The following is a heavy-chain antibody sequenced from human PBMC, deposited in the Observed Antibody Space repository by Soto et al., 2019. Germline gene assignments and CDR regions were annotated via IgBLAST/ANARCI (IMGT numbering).Heavy chain of an antibody. CDR1: GYTFTSYG. D-gene: IGHD3-3*01. CDR3: ARDRAYFWSGYHHWFDP. J-gene: IGHJ5*02. V-gene: IGHV1-18*01. Sequence: ASVKVSCKASGYTFTSYGISWVRQAPGQGLEWMGWISAYNGNTNYAQKLQGRVTMTTDTSTSTAYMELRSLRSDDTAVYYCARDRAYFWSGYHHWFDPSGQGTLATVPS. CDR2: ISAYNGNT.